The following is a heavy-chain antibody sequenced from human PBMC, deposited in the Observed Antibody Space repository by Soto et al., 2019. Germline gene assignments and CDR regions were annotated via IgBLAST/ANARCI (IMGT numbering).Heavy chain of an antibody. CDR3: ASWHEREHAYDV. D-gene: IGHD1-1*01. Sequence: DVQLVESGGGLIQPGESLRLSCAAFGFTISGKKYVAWVRQAPGKGLEWVSALYDLDGSFYAASVRGRFTTSSDSSKTTVYIQKNDQRPGYTSVYYCASWHEREHAYDVWGQVTTVTVSS. CDR2: LYDLDGS. J-gene: IGHJ3*01. CDR1: GFTISGKKY. V-gene: IGHV3-53*01.